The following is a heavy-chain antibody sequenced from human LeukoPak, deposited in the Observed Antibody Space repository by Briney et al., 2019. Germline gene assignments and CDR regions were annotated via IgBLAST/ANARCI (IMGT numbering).Heavy chain of an antibody. Sequence: ASVKVSCKASGYTFTGYYMHWVRQAPGQGLEWMGWINPNSGGTNYAQKFQGRVTMTRDTSISTAYMELSRLRSDDTAVYYCAREYYDFWSGYYTGIDYWRQGTLVTVSS. CDR2: INPNSGGT. V-gene: IGHV1-2*02. CDR1: GYTFTGYY. CDR3: AREYYDFWSGYYTGIDY. J-gene: IGHJ4*02. D-gene: IGHD3-3*01.